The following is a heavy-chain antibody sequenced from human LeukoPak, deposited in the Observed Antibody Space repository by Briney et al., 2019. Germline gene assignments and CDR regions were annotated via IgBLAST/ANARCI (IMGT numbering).Heavy chain of an antibody. D-gene: IGHD1-26*01. CDR1: GFTFSSYS. J-gene: IGHJ4*02. CDR2: ISSSSTTI. Sequence: GGSLRLSCAASGFTFSSYSMNWVRQAPGKGLGWVSFISSSSTTIYYADSVKGRFTISRDNAKNSLYLQVNSLRDEDTAVYYCAKSESYRFDYWGQGTLVTVSS. CDR3: AKSESYRFDY. V-gene: IGHV3-48*02.